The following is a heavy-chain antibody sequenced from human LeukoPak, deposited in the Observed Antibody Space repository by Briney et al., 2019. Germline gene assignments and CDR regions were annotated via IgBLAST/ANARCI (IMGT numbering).Heavy chain of an antibody. CDR3: VKPLGPSTA. V-gene: IGHV3-23*01. CDR1: RLTFSNFA. Sequence: GGSLRLSCAASRLTFSNFAMSWVRQAPGKGLEWVSTISISGGSTYYADSVKGRFTISRDNSKNRLYLQMNSLTTEDTAVYYCVKPLGPSTAWGQGILVTVSS. CDR2: ISISGGST. J-gene: IGHJ4*02. D-gene: IGHD5-18*01.